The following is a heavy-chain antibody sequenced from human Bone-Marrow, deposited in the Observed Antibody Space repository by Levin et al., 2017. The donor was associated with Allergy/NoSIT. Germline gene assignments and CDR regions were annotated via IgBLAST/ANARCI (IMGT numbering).Heavy chain of an antibody. V-gene: IGHV3-15*01. CDR2: IKRKSDGGTA. Sequence: GESLKISCTASGFTFSDAWMSWVRQAPGKGLEWVGHIKRKSDGGTADYAAPVKGRFTISRDDSKNTLYLQMNSLKTEDTAVFYCTTGVASSWYGWGQGTLVTVSS. CDR1: GFTFSDAW. CDR3: TTGVASSWYG. J-gene: IGHJ1*01. D-gene: IGHD6-13*01.